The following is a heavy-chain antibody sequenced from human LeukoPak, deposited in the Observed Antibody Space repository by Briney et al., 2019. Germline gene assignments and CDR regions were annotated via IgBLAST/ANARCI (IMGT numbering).Heavy chain of an antibody. CDR2: IYYSGST. V-gene: IGHV4-59*08. Sequence: PSETLSLTCTVSGGSISSYYWSWIRQPPGKGLEWIGYIYYSGSTNYNPSLKSRVTISVDTSKNQFSLKLSSVTAADTAVYYCARGEGVDYYDSSGYPVYWGQGTLVTVSS. CDR3: ARGEGVDYYDSSGYPVY. CDR1: GGSISSYY. D-gene: IGHD3-22*01. J-gene: IGHJ4*02.